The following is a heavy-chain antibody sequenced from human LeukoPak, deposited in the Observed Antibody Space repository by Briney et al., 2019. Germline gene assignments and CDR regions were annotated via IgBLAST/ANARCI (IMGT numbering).Heavy chain of an antibody. CDR1: GYTFTSYG. CDR3: ARRPDFWSGYYDYYYYGMDV. Sequence: ASVKVSCKASGYTFTSYGISWVRQAPGQGLEWMGWISAYNGNTNYAQKFQGRVTMTRNTSISTAYMELSSLRSEDTAVYYCARRPDFWSGYYDYYYYGMDVWGQGTTVTVSS. D-gene: IGHD3-3*01. CDR2: ISAYNGNT. V-gene: IGHV1-18*01. J-gene: IGHJ6*02.